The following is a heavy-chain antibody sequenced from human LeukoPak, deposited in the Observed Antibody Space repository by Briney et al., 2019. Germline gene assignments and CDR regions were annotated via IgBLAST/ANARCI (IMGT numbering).Heavy chain of an antibody. V-gene: IGHV3-21*01. CDR1: GFTFSSYS. J-gene: IGHJ3*02. D-gene: IGHD2-2*01. CDR3: ARGGYCSSTSCFDAFDI. Sequence: GGSLRLSCAASGFTFSSYSMNWVRQAPGKGLEWVLSISSSSSYIYYADSVKGRFTISRDNVKNSLYLQMNSLRAEDTAVYYCARGGYCSSTSCFDAFDIWGQGTMVTVSS. CDR2: ISSSSSYI.